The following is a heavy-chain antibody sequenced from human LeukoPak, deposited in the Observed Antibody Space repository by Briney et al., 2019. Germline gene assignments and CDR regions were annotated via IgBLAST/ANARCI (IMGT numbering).Heavy chain of an antibody. CDR3: ARDGDYSSGYGKDY. V-gene: IGHV3-30*03. D-gene: IGHD5-18*01. CDR2: IGPDGSTE. J-gene: IGHJ4*02. Sequence: GGSLRLSCAASGFTFSSYSTHWVRQAPGKGLEWVVRIGPDGSTEHYTDSVKGRFTISRDNSRETVYLEMNSLRVEDTAVYYCARDGDYSSGYGKDYWGQGTLVTVSS. CDR1: GFTFSSYS.